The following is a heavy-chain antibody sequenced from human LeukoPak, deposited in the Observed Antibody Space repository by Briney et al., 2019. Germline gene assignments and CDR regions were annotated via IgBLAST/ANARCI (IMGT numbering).Heavy chain of an antibody. D-gene: IGHD5-18*01. CDR3: ARVGGYSFYYFDY. Sequence: ASVKVSCKASGYTFTSYGISWVRQAPGQGLEWMGGIIPIFGTANYAQKFQGRVTITTDESTSTAYMELSSLRSEDTAVYYCARVGGYSFYYFDYWGQGTLVTVSS. CDR2: IIPIFGTA. J-gene: IGHJ4*02. V-gene: IGHV1-69*05. CDR1: GYTFTSYG.